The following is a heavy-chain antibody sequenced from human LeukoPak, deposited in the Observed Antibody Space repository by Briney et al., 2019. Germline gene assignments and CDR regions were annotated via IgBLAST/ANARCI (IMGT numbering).Heavy chain of an antibody. D-gene: IGHD2-2*01. V-gene: IGHV3-30*18. CDR2: ISYDGSNQ. Sequence: GGSLRLSCAASGFSFSEYGMHWIRQAPGKGLEWVAAISYDGSNQDYVDSVKGRFTISRDNSENTLYLQMNSLRAEDTAVYYCANSYCSSTSCYSEYFQHWGQGTLVTVSS. CDR1: GFSFSEYG. CDR3: ANSYCSSTSCYSEYFQH. J-gene: IGHJ1*01.